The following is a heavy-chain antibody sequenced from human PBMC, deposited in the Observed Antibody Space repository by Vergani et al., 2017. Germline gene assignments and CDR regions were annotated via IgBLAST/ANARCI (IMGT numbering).Heavy chain of an antibody. CDR1: GFTFSSYA. D-gene: IGHD1-26*01. CDR2: ISGSGGST. Sequence: EVQLLESGGGLVQPGGSLRLSCAASGFTFSSYAMSWVRQAPGKGLEWVSAISGSGGSTYYADSVKGRFTISRDNSKNTLYLQMNSLRDEDTAVYYCARDQRPGYSGSYWSFDYWGQGTLVTVSS. J-gene: IGHJ4*02. CDR3: ARDQRPGYSGSYWSFDY. V-gene: IGHV3-23*01.